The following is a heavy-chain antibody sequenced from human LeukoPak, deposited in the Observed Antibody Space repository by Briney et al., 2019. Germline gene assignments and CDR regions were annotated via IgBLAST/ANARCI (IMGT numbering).Heavy chain of an antibody. CDR1: GYTFTSYA. V-gene: IGHV7-4-1*02. Sequence: GASVKVSCKASGYTFTSYAMNWVRQAPGQGLEWMGWINTNTGNPTYAQGFTGRFVFSLDTSVSTAYLQISSLKAEDTAVYYCARDSSNFGYSSGWYQATFADYWGQGTLVTVSS. CDR2: INTNTGNP. D-gene: IGHD6-19*01. J-gene: IGHJ4*02. CDR3: ARDSSNFGYSSGWYQATFADY.